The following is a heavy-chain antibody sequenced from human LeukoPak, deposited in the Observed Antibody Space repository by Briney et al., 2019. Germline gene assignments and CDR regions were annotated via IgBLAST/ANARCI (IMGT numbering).Heavy chain of an antibody. CDR1: GFTLRSYV. D-gene: IGHD2-21*02. CDR2: ISGSGDST. J-gene: IGHJ4*02. Sequence: SGGSLRLSCVASGFTLRSYVMNWVRQTPGKGLEWDSSISGSGDSTFYADSVKGRFSISRDNSKNTLYLQVNGLRTEDTAVYYCAKDRLLNCRGDCYIFDYWGQGTVVTVSS. V-gene: IGHV3-23*01. CDR3: AKDRLLNCRGDCYIFDY.